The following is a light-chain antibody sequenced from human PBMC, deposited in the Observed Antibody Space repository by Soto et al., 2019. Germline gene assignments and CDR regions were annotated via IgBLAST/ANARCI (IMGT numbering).Light chain of an antibody. CDR2: DDN. CDR3: QSYDSSLSGYV. V-gene: IGLV1-40*01. J-gene: IGLJ1*01. CDR1: SSNIGAGYD. Sequence: QSVLTQPPSVSGAPGQRVTISCTGSSSNIGAGYDLHWYQQLPGTAPKLLIYDDNNRPSGVPDRFSGSKSGTSASLAITGLQAEDEADYYCQSYDSSLSGYVFGTGPNVTVL.